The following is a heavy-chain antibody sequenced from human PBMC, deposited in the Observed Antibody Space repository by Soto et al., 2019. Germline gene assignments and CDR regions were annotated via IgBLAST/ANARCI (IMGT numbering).Heavy chain of an antibody. J-gene: IGHJ6*04. CDR2: INAGNGNT. V-gene: IGHV1-3*01. CDR3: ARASLRRVAKPPYYYYGMDG. CDR1: GYTFTSYA. Sequence: ASVKVSCPSSGYTFTSYAMHWVRQAPGQRLEWMGWINAGNGNTKYSQKFQGRVTITRDTSASTAYMELSSLRSDDTAVYYCARASLRRVAKPPYYYYGMDGSGKGTTITFAS. D-gene: IGHD2-21*02.